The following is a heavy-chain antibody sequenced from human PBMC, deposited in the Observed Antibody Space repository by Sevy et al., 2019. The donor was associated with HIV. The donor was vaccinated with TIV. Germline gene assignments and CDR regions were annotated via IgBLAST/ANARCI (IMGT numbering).Heavy chain of an antibody. CDR1: GGSFSSGAYS. J-gene: IGHJ4*02. CDR2: LYHSGST. Sequence: SETLSLTCAVSGGSFSSGAYSWSWIRQPPGKGLEWIGCLYHSGSTYYNRSLKRGVTISVDRSKNQFSLRLVSVTSPGTAVYYGARVSGTSEWCYYFDSWGQGTLVTVSS. CDR3: ARVSGTSEWCYYFDS. D-gene: IGHD2-8*01. V-gene: IGHV4-30-2*01.